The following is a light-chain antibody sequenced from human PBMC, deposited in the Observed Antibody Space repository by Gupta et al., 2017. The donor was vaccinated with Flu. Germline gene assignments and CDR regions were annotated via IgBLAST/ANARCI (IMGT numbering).Light chain of an antibody. CDR2: KAS. CDR1: ENVNTW. J-gene: IGKJ1*01. Sequence: DVHMTQSPSTLSASVGQTVTVTCRAAENVNTWVAWYQQKPGEAPKLLIYKASTLDTGVPSRFTGSGSGTEFTLTISSLKPDDIGTFYCQQYTAYPLTFGQGTKL. CDR3: QQYTAYPLT. V-gene: IGKV1-5*03.